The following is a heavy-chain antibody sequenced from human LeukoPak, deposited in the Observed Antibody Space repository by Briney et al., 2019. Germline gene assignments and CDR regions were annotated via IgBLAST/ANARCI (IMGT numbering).Heavy chain of an antibody. CDR2: IRSKAYGGTT. Sequence: GGSLRLSCTASGFTFGDYAMSWFRQAPGKGLEWVGFIRSKAYGGTTEYAASVKGRFTISRDDSESIAYLQMNSLKTEDTAVYYCTRFTVLSYGDYYFDYWGQGTLVTVSS. CDR3: TRFTVLSYGDYYFDY. CDR1: GFTFGDYA. J-gene: IGHJ4*02. D-gene: IGHD5-18*01. V-gene: IGHV3-49*03.